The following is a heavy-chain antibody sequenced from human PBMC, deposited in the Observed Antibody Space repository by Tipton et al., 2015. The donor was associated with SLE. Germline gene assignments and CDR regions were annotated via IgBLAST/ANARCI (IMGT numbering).Heavy chain of an antibody. CDR2: INQDGSTR. V-gene: IGHV3-7*01. CDR1: GFTFSAYW. Sequence: SLRLSCAVSGFTFSAYWMSWVRQAPGKGLEWVGNINQDGSTRHYVDSVKGRFTISRDNAKNSLYLQMNSLRAEDTAVYYCAKSPYDNCGVDCYRDYWGQGTLVTVSS. J-gene: IGHJ4*02. CDR3: AKSPYDNCGVDCYRDY. D-gene: IGHD2-21*01.